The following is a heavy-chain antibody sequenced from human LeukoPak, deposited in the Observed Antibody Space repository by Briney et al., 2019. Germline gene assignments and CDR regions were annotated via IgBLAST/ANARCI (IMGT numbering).Heavy chain of an antibody. CDR2: INPSSGGT. V-gene: IGHV1-2*02. CDR3: ARVLSYSSGWYDY. D-gene: IGHD6-19*01. J-gene: IGHJ4*02. Sequence: ASVKVSCKASGYTFTGYYMHWVRQAPGHGLEWMGWINPSSGGTNYAQKIQGRVTMTRDTSISTAYMALSRLRSDDTAVYYCARVLSYSSGWYDYWGQGTLVTVSS. CDR1: GYTFTGYY.